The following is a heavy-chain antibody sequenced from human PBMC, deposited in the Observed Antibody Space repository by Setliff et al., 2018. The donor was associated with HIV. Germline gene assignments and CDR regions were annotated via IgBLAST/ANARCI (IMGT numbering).Heavy chain of an antibody. CDR3: AAASSWDPLLDY. CDR2: INHSGST. CDR1: GGSISSSNW. V-gene: IGHV4-4*02. Sequence: PSETLSLTCAVSGGSISSSNWWRWVRQPPGKGLEWIGEINHSGSTNYNPSLKSRVTISVDTSMDQFSLKLNSVTAADTAVYYCAAASSWDPLLDYWGQGTLVTVSS. D-gene: IGHD6-13*01. J-gene: IGHJ4*02.